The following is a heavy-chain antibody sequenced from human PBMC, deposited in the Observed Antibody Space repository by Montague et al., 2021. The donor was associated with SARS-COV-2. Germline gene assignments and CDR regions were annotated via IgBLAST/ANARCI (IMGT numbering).Heavy chain of an antibody. CDR1: GDSINSSY. V-gene: IGHV4-59*01. Sequence: SETLSLTCTVSGDSINSSYWSWIRRPPGKGLEWIGYIYYRGSTNYNPSLETRVTISVDPSKNQFSLKLSSVTAADTAVYYCAREDRWNWFDPWGQGTLVSVSS. D-gene: IGHD5-24*01. CDR3: AREDRWNWFDP. J-gene: IGHJ5*02. CDR2: IYYRGST.